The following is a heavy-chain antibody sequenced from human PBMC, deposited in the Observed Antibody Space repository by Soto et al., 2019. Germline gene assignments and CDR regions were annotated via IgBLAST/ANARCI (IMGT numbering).Heavy chain of an antibody. CDR3: ARGDPFAV. V-gene: IGHV3-53*02. CDR2: IYSGGDT. CDR1: GFTVSSNY. Sequence: EVQLVETGGGLIQPGGSLRLSCAASGFTVSSNYMSWVRQPPGKGLEWVSIIYSGGDTYYADSVKGRFTISRDSSKNTLYLQMNNLRAEDTAVYYCARGDPFAVWGQGTLVTFSS. J-gene: IGHJ4*02.